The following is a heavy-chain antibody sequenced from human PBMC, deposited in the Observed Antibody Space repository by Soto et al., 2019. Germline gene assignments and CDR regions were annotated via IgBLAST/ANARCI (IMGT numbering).Heavy chain of an antibody. D-gene: IGHD2-15*01. V-gene: IGHV4-39*01. CDR1: GASLSSISYY. CDR2: IFFTGNI. Sequence: SETLSLTCTVSGASLSSISYYWGWIRQHPGKGLEWVGSIFFTGNIYYNPSLKRRVTISVDTSRNQFSLMVNSVTAADTAVYYCASRHCRGGSFYNPGFDSWGQGALVTVSS. J-gene: IGHJ4*02. CDR3: ASRHCRGGSFYNPGFDS.